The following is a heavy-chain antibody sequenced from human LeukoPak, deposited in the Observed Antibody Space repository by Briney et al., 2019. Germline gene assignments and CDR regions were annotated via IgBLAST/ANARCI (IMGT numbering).Heavy chain of an antibody. CDR2: ISSSSTI. CDR3: ATSNSHVLLWFGELSRFDY. Sequence: GGSLRLSCAASGFTFSSYSMNWVRQAPGKGLEWVSYISSSSTIYYADSVKGRFTISRDNAKNSLYLQMNSLRAEDTAVYYCATSNSHVLLWFGELSRFDYWGQGTLVTVSS. V-gene: IGHV3-48*04. CDR1: GFTFSSYS. J-gene: IGHJ4*02. D-gene: IGHD3-10*01.